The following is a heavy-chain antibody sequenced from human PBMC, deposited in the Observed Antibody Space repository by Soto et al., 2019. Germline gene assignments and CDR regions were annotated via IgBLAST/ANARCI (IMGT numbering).Heavy chain of an antibody. CDR2: INTDGSGT. D-gene: IGHD1-26*01. CDR1: GFTFKNFW. J-gene: IGHJ4*02. V-gene: IGHV3-74*01. CDR3: ARQTGLGATNY. Sequence: AGGSLRLPCAGSGFTFKNFWMHWFRKAPGKGLVSVARINTDGSGTSHADSVKGRYTITRDNAKTTHTLQMNSLKTEDSARYYCARQTGLGATNYWGRGTLVTVSS.